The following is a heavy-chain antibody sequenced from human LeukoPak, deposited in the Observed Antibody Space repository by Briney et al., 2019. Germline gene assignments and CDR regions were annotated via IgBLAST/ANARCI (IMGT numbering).Heavy chain of an antibody. CDR2: ISGSGGST. J-gene: IGHJ4*02. CDR3: AKFGKRIVVVPAATYYFDY. CDR1: GFTFSSYA. Sequence: PGGSLRLSCAASGFTFSSYAMSWVRQAPGKGLEWVSAISGSGGSTYYADSVKGRFTISRDNSKNTLYLQMNSLRAEDTAVYYCAKFGKRIVVVPAATYYFDYWGQGTLVTVSS. V-gene: IGHV3-23*01. D-gene: IGHD2-2*01.